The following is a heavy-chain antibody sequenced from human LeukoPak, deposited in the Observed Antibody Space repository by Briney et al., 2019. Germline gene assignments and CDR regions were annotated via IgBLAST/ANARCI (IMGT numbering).Heavy chain of an antibody. Sequence: PGGSLRLSCAASEFAFSNYAMSWVRQAPGKGREWVSGINTGGEYTYYADSVKGRFTISRDNSKNTLYLQMNSLRAEDTAVYYCAKKGGGGYFDSWGQGTLVTVSS. CDR3: AKKGGGGYFDS. D-gene: IGHD3-10*01. J-gene: IGHJ4*02. CDR1: EFAFSNYA. V-gene: IGHV3-23*01. CDR2: INTGGEYT.